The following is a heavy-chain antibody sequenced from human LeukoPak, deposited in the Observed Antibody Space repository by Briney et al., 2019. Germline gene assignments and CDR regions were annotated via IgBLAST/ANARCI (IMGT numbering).Heavy chain of an antibody. D-gene: IGHD2/OR15-2a*01. V-gene: IGHV4-59*01. J-gene: IGHJ4*02. Sequence: PSETLSLTCTVPGGSISSYYWSWIRQPPGKGLEWIGNIYYNGSTNYNPSLKSRVTISVDTSKNQFSLKLSSLTAADTAVYYCARGGYTTFPFDYWGQGTPVIVSS. CDR2: IYYNGST. CDR1: GGSISSYY. CDR3: ARGGYTTFPFDY.